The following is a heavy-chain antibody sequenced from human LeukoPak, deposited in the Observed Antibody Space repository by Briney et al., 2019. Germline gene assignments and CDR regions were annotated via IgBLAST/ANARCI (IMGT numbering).Heavy chain of an antibody. CDR1: GFTFSSYG. CDR3: ASQWLVRFPFDY. Sequence: GGSLRLSCAASGFTFSSYGMHWVRQAPGKGLEWVAVIWYDGSNKYYADSVKGRFTISRDNYKNTLYLQMNSLRAEDTAVYYCASQWLVRFPFDYWGLGTLVTVSS. J-gene: IGHJ4*02. CDR2: IWYDGSNK. D-gene: IGHD6-19*01. V-gene: IGHV3-33*01.